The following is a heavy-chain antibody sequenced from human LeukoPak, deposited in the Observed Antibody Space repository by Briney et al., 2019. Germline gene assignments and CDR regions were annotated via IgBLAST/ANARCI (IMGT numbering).Heavy chain of an antibody. D-gene: IGHD3-9*01. J-gene: IGHJ2*01. Sequence: PGGPLRLSCAASGFNFTKYRMHWVPQAPGKGLEWVAFIRYDGSKKYSADSVRGRFTISRDSSKSTLFLQMNGLRPEDAALFYCAKSLRDDTGYYFWYSDLWGRGTLVTVSS. V-gene: IGHV3-30*02. CDR2: IRYDGSKK. CDR1: GFNFTKYR. CDR3: AKSLRDDTGYYFWYSDL.